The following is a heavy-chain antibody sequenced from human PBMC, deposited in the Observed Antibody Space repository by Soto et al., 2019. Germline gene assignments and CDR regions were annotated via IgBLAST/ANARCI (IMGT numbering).Heavy chain of an antibody. CDR1: GGTFRTYA. D-gene: IGHD6-19*01. CDR2: IIPIFGTV. Sequence: QVQLLQSGAEVKKPGSSVRVSCEASGGTFRTYAISWVRQAPGQGLEWMGEIIPIFGTVNYAQKFQGRVTITEDESTTTVYMDLRSLRSEDTAVYYCAKGAVAGTPTSYYYYGMDVWGQGTTVTVSS. V-gene: IGHV1-69*12. J-gene: IGHJ6*02. CDR3: AKGAVAGTPTSYYYYGMDV.